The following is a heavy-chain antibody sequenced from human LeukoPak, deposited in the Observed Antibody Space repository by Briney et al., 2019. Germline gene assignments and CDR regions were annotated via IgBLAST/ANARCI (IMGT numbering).Heavy chain of an antibody. J-gene: IGHJ6*03. Sequence: ASVRVACKASGYTFTSYDICGVRQAPGQGREWMGWIRAYNGNTNYAQKLQGRVTMTTDTFTSTAYMELRSLKSDDTAVYYCARAPGHYMDVWGKGTTVTVSS. CDR2: IRAYNGNT. CDR3: ARAPGHYMDV. CDR1: GYTFTSYD. V-gene: IGHV1-18*01.